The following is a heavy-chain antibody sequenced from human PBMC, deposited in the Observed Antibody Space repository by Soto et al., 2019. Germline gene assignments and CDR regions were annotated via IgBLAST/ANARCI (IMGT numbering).Heavy chain of an antibody. D-gene: IGHD6-13*01. CDR2: ISYDGSNK. V-gene: IGHV3-30*03. CDR3: ASRYSSSWYRWSAMVSHHYYYYGTDV. CDR1: GFTFSSYG. J-gene: IGHJ6*02. Sequence: HPGGSLRLSCAASGFTFSSYGMHWVRQAPGKGLEWVAVISYDGSNKYYADSVKGRFTISRDNSKNTLYLQMNSLRAEDTAVYYCASRYSSSWYRWSAMVSHHYYYYGTDVWGQGTTVTVSS.